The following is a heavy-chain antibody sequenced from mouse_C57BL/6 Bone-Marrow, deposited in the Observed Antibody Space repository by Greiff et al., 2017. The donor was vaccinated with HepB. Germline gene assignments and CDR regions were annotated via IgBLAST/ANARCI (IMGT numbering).Heavy chain of an antibody. CDR3: ARDYDYDGPYAMDY. D-gene: IGHD2-4*01. Sequence: QVQLKESGPELVKPGASVKISCKASGYTFPDYYINWVKQRPGQGLEWIGWIFPGSGSTYYNEKFKGKATLTVDKSSSTAYMLLSSLTSEDSAVYFCARDYDYDGPYAMDYWGQGTSVTVSS. V-gene: IGHV1-75*01. CDR1: GYTFPDYY. J-gene: IGHJ4*01. CDR2: IFPGSGST.